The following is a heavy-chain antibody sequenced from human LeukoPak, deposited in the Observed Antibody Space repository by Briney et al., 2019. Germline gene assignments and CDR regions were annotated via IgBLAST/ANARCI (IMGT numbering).Heavy chain of an antibody. CDR2: ISYDGSNK. V-gene: IGHV3-30*03. J-gene: IGHJ4*02. D-gene: IGHD3-9*01. CDR3: ARELSNYDILTEPADY. Sequence: GGSLRLSCAASGFTFSTYWMAWVRQAPGKGLEWVAVISYDGSNKYYADSVKGRFTISRDNSKNTLYLQMNSLRAEDTAVYYCARELSNYDILTEPADYWGQGTLVTVSS. CDR1: GFTFSTYW.